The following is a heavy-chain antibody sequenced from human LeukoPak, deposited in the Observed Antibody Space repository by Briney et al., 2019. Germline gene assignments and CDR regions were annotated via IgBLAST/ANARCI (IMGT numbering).Heavy chain of an antibody. CDR1: GFPFTRHT. V-gene: IGHV3-23*01. Sequence: GGSLRLSCSASGFPFTRHTMSWVRQAPGKGLEWISGISGSGGNIYYADSVKGRFTISRDNSKNTLYLQMNSLRAEDTAVYYCAKDNTGYDYVWGSYRFFHWFDPWGQGTLVTVSS. CDR2: ISGSGGNI. J-gene: IGHJ5*02. D-gene: IGHD3-16*02. CDR3: AKDNTGYDYVWGSYRFFHWFDP.